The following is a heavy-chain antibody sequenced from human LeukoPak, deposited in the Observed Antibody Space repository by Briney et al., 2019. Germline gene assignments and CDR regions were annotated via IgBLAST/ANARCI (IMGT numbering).Heavy chain of an antibody. CDR1: GFTFSRFW. CDR2: IKQDGSEK. J-gene: IGHJ4*01. CDR3: AFNDYGERGANFDY. D-gene: IGHD4-17*01. Sequence: GGSLRLSCAASGFTFSRFWMAWVRQATGKGLEWVANIKQDGSEKYYVDSVKGRFTISRDNAKNSLYLQMNSLRVEDTAVYYCAFNDYGERGANFDYWGQGTLVTVYS. V-gene: IGHV3-7*01.